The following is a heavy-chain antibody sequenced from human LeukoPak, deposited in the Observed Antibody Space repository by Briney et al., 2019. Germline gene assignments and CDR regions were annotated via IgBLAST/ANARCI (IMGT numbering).Heavy chain of an antibody. D-gene: IGHD5-18*01. V-gene: IGHV4-39*01. CDR1: GGSISSSSYY. CDR2: IYYSGST. CDR3: ASHLTAMVDY. J-gene: IGHJ4*02. Sequence: PSETLSLTCTVSGGSISSSSYYWGWLRQPPGKGLEWIGSIYYSGSTFYNPSLKSRVTISVDASKNQFSLKLSPVTAADTAVYYGASHLTAMVDYWGQGTLVTVSS.